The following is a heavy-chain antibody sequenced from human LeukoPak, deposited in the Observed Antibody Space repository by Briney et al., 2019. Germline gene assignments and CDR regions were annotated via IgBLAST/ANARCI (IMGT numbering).Heavy chain of an antibody. Sequence: ASVKDSCKASGYTFTSYYMHWVRQAPGQGLDWMGIINPSGGSTSYAQKFQGRVTMTRDTSTSTIYMELSSLRSEDTAVDYCARDREYYYDSSGSLCYWGQGTLVTVSS. V-gene: IGHV1-46*01. CDR2: INPSGGST. D-gene: IGHD3-22*01. CDR1: GYTFTSYY. CDR3: ARDREYYYDSSGSLCY. J-gene: IGHJ4*02.